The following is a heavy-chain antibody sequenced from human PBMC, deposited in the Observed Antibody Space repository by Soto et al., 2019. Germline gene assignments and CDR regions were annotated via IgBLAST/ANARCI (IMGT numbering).Heavy chain of an antibody. CDR2: ISAYNGKT. Sequence: QVQLVQSGAEVKKPGASVKVSCKASGYTFTSYGISWVRQAPGQGLEWMGWISAYNGKTNYAQKFQDRVTMTTDTSTSTGYMELRSLRSDDTAVYYCARETIYCSSSNCFFDYWGQGTLVTVSS. CDR1: GYTFTSYG. D-gene: IGHD2-2*01. V-gene: IGHV1-18*01. J-gene: IGHJ4*02. CDR3: ARETIYCSSSNCFFDY.